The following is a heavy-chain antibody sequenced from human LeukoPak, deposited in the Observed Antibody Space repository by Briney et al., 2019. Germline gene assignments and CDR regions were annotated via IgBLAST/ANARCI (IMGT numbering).Heavy chain of an antibody. Sequence: GGSLRLSFAASGFSFGTFAMHWVRQAPGKGLEWVAIISYDERQEYYADSVKGRFTISRDNSKNSLYLQMNSLRADDTAVYHCARQETSTYNGAFDIWGQGTMVTVSS. D-gene: IGHD1-1*01. CDR2: ISYDERQE. V-gene: IGHV3-30*04. J-gene: IGHJ3*02. CDR3: ARQETSTYNGAFDI. CDR1: GFSFGTFA.